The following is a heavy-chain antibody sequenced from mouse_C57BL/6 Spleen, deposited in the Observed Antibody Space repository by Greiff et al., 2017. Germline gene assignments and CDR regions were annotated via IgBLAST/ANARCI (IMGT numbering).Heavy chain of an antibody. CDR2: IYPGSGNT. J-gene: IGHJ3*01. CDR1: GYTFTDYY. Sequence: QLQQSGAELVRPGASVKLSCKASGYTFTDYYINWVKQRPGQGLEWIARIYPGSGNTYYNEKFKGKATLTAEKSSSTAYMQLSSLTSEDSAVYFCARGRTWFAYWGQGTLVTVSA. CDR3: ARGRTWFAY. V-gene: IGHV1-76*01.